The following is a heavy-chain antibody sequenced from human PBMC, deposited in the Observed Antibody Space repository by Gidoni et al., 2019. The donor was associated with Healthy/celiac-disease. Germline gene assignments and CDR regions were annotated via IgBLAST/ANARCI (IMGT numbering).Heavy chain of an antibody. CDR1: GFTFSSYS. V-gene: IGHV3-21*01. CDR3: ASVKSYSSGWYAYYFDY. Sequence: EVQLVESGGGLVKPGGSLRLSCAASGFTFSSYSMNWVRQAPGKGLEWVSSISSSSSYIYYADSVKGRFTISRDNAKNSLYLQMNSLRAEDTAVYYCASVKSYSSGWYAYYFDYWGQGTLVTVSS. J-gene: IGHJ4*02. D-gene: IGHD6-19*01. CDR2: ISSSSSYI.